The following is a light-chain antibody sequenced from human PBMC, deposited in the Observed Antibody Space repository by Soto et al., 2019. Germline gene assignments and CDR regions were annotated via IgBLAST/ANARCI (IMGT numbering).Light chain of an antibody. CDR1: QSVGRHY. J-gene: IGKJ4*01. CDR2: DAS. CDR3: HQYAVSPLT. Sequence: EIVLTQSPGTLSLSPGVSATLSCRASQSVGRHYLAWFQHKPDQAPRLLIYDASNRATGVADRFSGSGSGTDFTLSVTRLEPEDFAVYYCHQYAVSPLTFGGGTKVDIK. V-gene: IGKV3-20*01.